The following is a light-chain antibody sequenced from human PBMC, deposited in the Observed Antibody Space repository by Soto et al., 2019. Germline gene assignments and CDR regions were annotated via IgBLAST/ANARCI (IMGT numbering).Light chain of an antibody. J-gene: IGKJ1*01. V-gene: IGKV1-39*01. Sequence: DIQMTQSPSSLSASVGDRVTITFRASQRSSYYLNWYQQKPGEAPRLLIYAASSLQNAVSSRFSYRGAGTHSTLTITSLQPEGFASYSCQQSDTNHTVLGQGTKV. CDR1: QRSSYY. CDR3: QQSDTNHTV. CDR2: AAS.